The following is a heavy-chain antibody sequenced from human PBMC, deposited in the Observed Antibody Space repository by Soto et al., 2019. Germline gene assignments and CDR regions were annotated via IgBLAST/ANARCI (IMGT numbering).Heavy chain of an antibody. CDR2: ISAGGSDT. CDR3: ASVPIWCGSSSCYTEGFDS. Sequence: EVQLLDSGGGWVQPGGSLILSCVASGFVFSDYAMSWVRQAPGKGLEWVSAISAGGSDTYYADSVKARFTVSRVNSKNTLYLQMNTLRAEDTAIYYCASVPIWCGSSSCYTEGFDSWGQGTLVTVSS. CDR1: GFVFSDYA. D-gene: IGHD2-2*01. V-gene: IGHV3-23*01. J-gene: IGHJ4*02.